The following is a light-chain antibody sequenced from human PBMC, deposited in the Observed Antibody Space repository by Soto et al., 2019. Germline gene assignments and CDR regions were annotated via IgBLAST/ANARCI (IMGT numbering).Light chain of an antibody. CDR2: DAD. Sequence: VLKQSLCAVSLSHGETATLTCRASHSVSSTFLAWYQQKPGQAPTLLIYDADTRATGIPDRFSGSGFGTHFTLTISSLEPEDFAMYYCQQYASSVTFGQGTRLEIK. CDR1: HSVSSTF. CDR3: QQYASSVT. V-gene: IGKV3-20*01. J-gene: IGKJ5*01.